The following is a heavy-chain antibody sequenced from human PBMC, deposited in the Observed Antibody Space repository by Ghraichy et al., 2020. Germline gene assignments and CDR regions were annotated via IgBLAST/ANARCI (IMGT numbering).Heavy chain of an antibody. D-gene: IGHD5-24*01. CDR1: GFTFSSYW. CDR3: ARVDQDVYNLLDH. CDR2: VNRDGSSA. V-gene: IGHV3-74*01. J-gene: IGHJ4*02. Sequence: GGSLRLSCAASGFTFSSYWMHWVRQAPGKGLVWVSRVNRDGSSANYADSVKGRFTISRDNAKNTLYLQMNSLRAEDTAVYFCARVDQDVYNLLDHWGQGHRVPVTS.